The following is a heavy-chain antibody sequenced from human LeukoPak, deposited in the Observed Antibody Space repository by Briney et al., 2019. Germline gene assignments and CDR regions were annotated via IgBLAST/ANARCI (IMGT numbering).Heavy chain of an antibody. D-gene: IGHD2-15*01. CDR3: SRGGLQTWYYYMDG. Sequence: ASEHVSRKASGYTFTGYYMHWLRQDPAQGLEWMGWINPNSGGTNYAQKLQDRVTMTMDTSISTAYMELNSLSSDDTAVYYCSRGGLQTWYYYMDGWGKGTKVSDS. J-gene: IGHJ6*03. CDR1: GYTFTGYY. CDR2: INPNSGGT. V-gene: IGHV1-2*02.